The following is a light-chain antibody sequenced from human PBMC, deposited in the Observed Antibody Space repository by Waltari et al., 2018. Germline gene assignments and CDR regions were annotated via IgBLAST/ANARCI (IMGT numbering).Light chain of an antibody. CDR1: QSVSGD. J-gene: IGKJ3*01. Sequence: TQSPDTLSVSPGERATLSCRASQSVSGDLAWFRQRPGQAPRLLIYCASTRATGIPARFSGAGSGTEFTLTITSLQSEDYAVYYCQQYDKWPFSFGPGTKVEIK. V-gene: IGKV3-15*01. CDR2: CAS. CDR3: QQYDKWPFS.